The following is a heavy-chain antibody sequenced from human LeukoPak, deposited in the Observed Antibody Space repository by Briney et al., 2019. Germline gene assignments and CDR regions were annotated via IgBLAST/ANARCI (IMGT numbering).Heavy chain of an antibody. CDR2: ISSSGSTI. J-gene: IGHJ6*03. V-gene: IGHV3-11*01. CDR3: ASGLRRWNSYMDV. CDR1: GLTFSDYY. D-gene: IGHD3-10*01. Sequence: GGSLRLSCAASGLTFSDYYMSWIRQAPGKGLEWVSYISSSGSTIYYADSVKGRFTISRDNAKNSLYLQMNSLRAEDTAVYYCASGLRRWNSYMDVWGKGTTVTVSS.